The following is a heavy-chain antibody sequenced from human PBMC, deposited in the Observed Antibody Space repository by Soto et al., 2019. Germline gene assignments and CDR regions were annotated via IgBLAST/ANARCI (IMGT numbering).Heavy chain of an antibody. CDR3: ARGSSWGRFDP. J-gene: IGHJ5*02. V-gene: IGHV4-31*03. D-gene: IGHD6-13*01. CDR2: MHHSGRT. Sequence: SVTLSVTCTVAGGSVISGSYYWSWVRQNPGKDLEWIGHMHHSGRTHYNPSLKSRVAISVDTSRNDFSLRLSSVTAADTAVYYCARGSSWGRFDPWGQGTLVTVSS. CDR1: GGSVISGSYY.